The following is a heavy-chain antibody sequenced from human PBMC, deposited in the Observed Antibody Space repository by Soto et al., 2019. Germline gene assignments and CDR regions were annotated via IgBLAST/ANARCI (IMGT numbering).Heavy chain of an antibody. J-gene: IGHJ4*02. CDR1: GFTFSHYG. CDR3: ARYSGKYQGPIDY. V-gene: IGHV3-30*03. CDR2: ISYDGSNK. D-gene: IGHD1-26*01. Sequence: QVQLVESGGGVVQPGRSLRLSCVASGFTFSHYGIHWVRQAPGKGLEWLAVISYDGSNKHYADSEKGRFTVSRDNSKNTLYLQMNSLRAEDTAVYFCARYSGKYQGPIDYWGQGTLVTVSS.